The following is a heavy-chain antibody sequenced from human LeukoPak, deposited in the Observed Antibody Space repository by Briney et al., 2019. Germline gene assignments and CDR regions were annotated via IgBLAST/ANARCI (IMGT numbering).Heavy chain of an antibody. CDR3: ARTGYCSSTSCYTASRPYYYYYMDV. D-gene: IGHD2-2*02. J-gene: IGHJ6*03. V-gene: IGHV4-59*01. CDR2: IYYSGST. CDR1: NDSISSYY. Sequence: PSETLSLTCTVSNDSISSYYWSWIRQPPGKGLEWIGYIYYSGSTNYNPSLKSRVTISVDTSKNQFSLKLSSVTAADTAVYYCARTGYCSSTSCYTASRPYYYYYMDVRGKGTTVTVSS.